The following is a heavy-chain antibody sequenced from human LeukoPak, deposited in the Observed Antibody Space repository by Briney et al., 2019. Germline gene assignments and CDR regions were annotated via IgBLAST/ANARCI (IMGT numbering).Heavy chain of an antibody. Sequence: TGGSLRLSCAASGFTFDHYAMSWVRQAPGKGLEWVSAISGSGGSTYYADSVKGRFTISRDNSKNTLYLQMNSLRAEDTAVYYCAKGGYYAHSTTPPNDYWGQGTLVTVSS. CDR1: GFTFDHYA. CDR3: AKGGYYAHSTTPPNDY. J-gene: IGHJ4*02. V-gene: IGHV3-23*01. D-gene: IGHD2-2*01. CDR2: ISGSGGST.